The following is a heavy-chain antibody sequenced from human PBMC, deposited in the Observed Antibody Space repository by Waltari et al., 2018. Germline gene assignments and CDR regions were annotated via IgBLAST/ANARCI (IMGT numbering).Heavy chain of an antibody. CDR1: GYTFTSYY. D-gene: IGHD3-22*01. CDR3: ARVVVGPLDAFDI. J-gene: IGHJ3*02. V-gene: IGHV1-46*01. Sequence: QVQLVQSGAEVKKPGASVKVSCKASGYTFTSYYMHWVRQAPGQGLEWMGIINPSGGSTSYAQKFQGRVTMTRDTSTSTVYMELSSLGSEDTAVYYCARVVVGPLDAFDIWGQGTMVTVSS. CDR2: INPSGGST.